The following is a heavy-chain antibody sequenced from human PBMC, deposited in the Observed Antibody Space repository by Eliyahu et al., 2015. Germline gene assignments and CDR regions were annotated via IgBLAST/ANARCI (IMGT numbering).Heavy chain of an antibody. CDR2: IYYDGST. Sequence: QLQLQESGPGLVKPSETLSLTCTVSGXSXXXSXYYWGWXRQPPGKGLEWIGNIYYDGSTYYNPSLKSRVTISVDTSKNHFSLKLSSVTAADTAVYYCARGIYNTGWHYFDYWGQGTLVTVSS. V-gene: IGHV4-39*02. D-gene: IGHD6-19*01. CDR3: ARGIYNTGWHYFDY. J-gene: IGHJ4*02. CDR1: GXSXXXSXYY.